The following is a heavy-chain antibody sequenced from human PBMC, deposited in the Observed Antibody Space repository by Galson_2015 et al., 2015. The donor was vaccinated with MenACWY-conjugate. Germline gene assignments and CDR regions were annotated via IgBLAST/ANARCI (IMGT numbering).Heavy chain of an antibody. CDR1: GGSFSGYY. V-gene: IGHV4-34*01. D-gene: IGHD6-19*01. CDR2: INHSGST. CDR3: ARGGSGWYYYYYGMDV. J-gene: IGHJ6*02. Sequence: SLTCAVYGGSFSGYYWSWIRQPPGKGLEWIGEINHSGSTNYNPSLKSRVTISVDTSKNQFSLKLSSVTAADTAVYYCARGGSGWYYYYYGMDVWGQGTTVTVSS.